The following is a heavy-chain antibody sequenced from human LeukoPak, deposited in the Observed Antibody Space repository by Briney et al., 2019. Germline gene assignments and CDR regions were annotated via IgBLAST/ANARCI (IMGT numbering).Heavy chain of an antibody. CDR3: ARGAGYNYPYYFDY. J-gene: IGHJ4*02. D-gene: IGHD5-24*01. CDR2: IYGGGNI. V-gene: IGHV3-53*01. Sequence: GGYLRLSCAASGFTVSSNYMNWVRQAPGKGLEWISVIYGGGNIYYADSVKGRFTISRDNSKNTLYLQMNSLRAEDTAVYYCARGAGYNYPYYFDYWGQGTLVTVSS. CDR1: GFTVSSNY.